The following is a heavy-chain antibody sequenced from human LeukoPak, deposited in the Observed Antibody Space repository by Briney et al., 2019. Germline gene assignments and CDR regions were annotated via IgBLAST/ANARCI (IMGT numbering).Heavy chain of an antibody. CDR3: GRGHFGLDV. V-gene: IGHV3-11*06. CDR1: GFTFSDHY. CDR2: ITNSGRDA. Sequence: GGSLRFSCAASGFTFSDHYMTWIRQAPGKGLEWVSYITNSGRDADYSDSVRGRFTTSRDNAKNSLYLQMNSLRPEDTAIYYCGRGHFGLDVWGKGTTVTVSS. J-gene: IGHJ6*04.